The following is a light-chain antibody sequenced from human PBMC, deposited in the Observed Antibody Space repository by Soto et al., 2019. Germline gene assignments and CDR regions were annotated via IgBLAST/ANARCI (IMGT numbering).Light chain of an antibody. V-gene: IGKV1-16*02. CDR1: QAISNS. Sequence: DIQMTQSPSSMSASVGDRVTITCRASQAISNSLAWFQQKPGTAPKSLIYAASSLQSGVPSKFSGSGSGTDFTLTITSLQPEDFATYYCQQYDSYPLTFGGRTKVEIK. CDR2: AAS. CDR3: QQYDSYPLT. J-gene: IGKJ4*01.